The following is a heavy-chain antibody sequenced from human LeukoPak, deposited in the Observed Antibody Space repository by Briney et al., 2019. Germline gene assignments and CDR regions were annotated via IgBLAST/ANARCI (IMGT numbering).Heavy chain of an antibody. V-gene: IGHV3-53*01. CDR3: ARTTEGPSYWYFDL. D-gene: IGHD4-17*01. J-gene: IGHJ2*01. Sequence: GGSLRLSCTASGFTVNSNYMWVRQAPGKGLECIAVIYVGDHMYFADSVKGRFTISRDNSKNTLYLQMNSLRAEDTAVYYCARTTEGPSYWYFDLWGRGTLVTVSS. CDR2: IYVGDHM. CDR1: GFTVNSNY.